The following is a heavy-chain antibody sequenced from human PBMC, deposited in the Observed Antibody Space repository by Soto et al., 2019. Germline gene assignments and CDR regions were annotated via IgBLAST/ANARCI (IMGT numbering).Heavy chain of an antibody. J-gene: IGHJ6*03. CDR2: INHSGST. CDR1: GGSFSGYY. D-gene: IGHD3-10*01. CDR3: AREVTMVRGVIITRYYYYYYMDV. V-gene: IGHV4-34*01. Sequence: SPTLSLTCAVYGGSFSGYYWSWIRQPPGKGLEWIGEINHSGSTNYNPSLKSRVTISVDTSKNQFSLKLSSVTAADTAVYYCAREVTMVRGVIITRYYYYYYMDVWGKGTTVTVSS.